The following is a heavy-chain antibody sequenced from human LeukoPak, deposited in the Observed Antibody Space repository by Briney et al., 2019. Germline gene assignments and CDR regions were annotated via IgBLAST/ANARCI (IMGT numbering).Heavy chain of an antibody. CDR1: GDRVSSNSAA. J-gene: IGHJ6*02. V-gene: IGHV6-1*01. CDR3: ARESSTDYYYYGLNV. D-gene: IGHD1-1*01. Sequence: SQTLSLTCVLSGDRVSSNSAAWKWLTVSPSRRLEWLGRTYYRSKWHYDYAVSVKRRIPVNPDTSKNQFSLQLNSVTPEDTAVYYCARESSTDYYYYGLNVWGQGTTVAVSS. CDR2: TYYRSKWHY.